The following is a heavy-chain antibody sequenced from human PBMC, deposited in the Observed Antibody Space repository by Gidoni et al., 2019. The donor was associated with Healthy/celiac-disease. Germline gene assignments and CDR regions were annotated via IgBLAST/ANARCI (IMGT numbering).Heavy chain of an antibody. D-gene: IGHD2-15*01. V-gene: IGHV1-69*04. Sequence: QVQLVQSGAEVKKPGSAVKVSCKASGATFSSYAISWVRQAPGQGLEWMGRSIPILGIANYAQKFQGRVTITADKSTSTAYMELSSLRSEDTAVYYCAIGLAATPSYYYYGMDVWGQGTTVTVSS. CDR3: AIGLAATPSYYYYGMDV. CDR2: SIPILGIA. J-gene: IGHJ6*02. CDR1: GATFSSYA.